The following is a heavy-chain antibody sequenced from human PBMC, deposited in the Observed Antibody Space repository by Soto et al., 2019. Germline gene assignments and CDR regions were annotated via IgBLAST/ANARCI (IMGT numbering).Heavy chain of an antibody. D-gene: IGHD6-19*01. CDR2: VYYTGIT. CDR3: ARSVAVPGAHIDY. J-gene: IGHJ4*02. Sequence: QVQLQESGPGLVKPSETLSLTCSVSGGSISGSYWSWIRQSPGKGLEWLGYVYYTGITNYSPSLRSRVSISVDTSKNEFSLRLSSVTAADTAVYFCARSVAVPGAHIDYWGQGTQVTVSS. V-gene: IGHV4-59*01. CDR1: GGSISGSY.